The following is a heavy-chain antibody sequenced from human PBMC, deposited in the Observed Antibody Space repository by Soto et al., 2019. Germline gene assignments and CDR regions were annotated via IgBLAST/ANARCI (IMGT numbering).Heavy chain of an antibody. D-gene: IGHD2-21*01. V-gene: IGHV4-4*01. CDR1: GGSISSDNW. CDR3: ALSRGVIDNVY. CDR2: IYHSGST. Sequence: QVQLQESGTGLVRPSGTLSITCAVSGGSISSDNWWTWVRQPPGKRLEWIGEIYHSGSTNYNPSLKSGVTRSVDESTNLFSLELSSVTAADTAVYCCALSRGVIDNVYWGQGTVVTVSS. J-gene: IGHJ4*02.